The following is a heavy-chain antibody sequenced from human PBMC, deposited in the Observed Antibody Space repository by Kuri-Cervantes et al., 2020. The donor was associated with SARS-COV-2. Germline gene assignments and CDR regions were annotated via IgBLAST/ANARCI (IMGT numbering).Heavy chain of an antibody. D-gene: IGHD2-8*01. CDR3: ARGRGGYGLMVYAIHYFDY. CDR1: GGSISSGGYS. Sequence: SQTLSLTCAVSGGSISSGGYSWSWIRQPPGKGLEWIGYIYHSGSTYYNPSLKSRVTISVDTSKNQFSLKLSSVTAADTAVYYCARGRGGYGLMVYAIHYFDYWGQGTLVTVSS. J-gene: IGHJ4*02. V-gene: IGHV4-30-2*01. CDR2: IYHSGST.